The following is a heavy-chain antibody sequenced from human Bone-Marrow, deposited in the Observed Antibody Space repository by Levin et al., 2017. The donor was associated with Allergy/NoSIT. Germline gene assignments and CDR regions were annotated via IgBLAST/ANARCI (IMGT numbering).Heavy chain of an antibody. CDR3: AKNLGDDEGDDILTGLFDY. CDR1: GFTFDTFT. V-gene: IGHV3-23*01. J-gene: IGHJ4*02. Sequence: PGGSLRLSCGASGFTFDTFTMSWVRQGPGRGLEWLADISGSGGRTYYADSVKGRFSISRDNSKNIVYLQMNSLRWEDTAVYYCAKNLGDDEGDDILTGLFDYGFQGTLVTVSS. CDR2: ISGSGGRT. D-gene: IGHD3-9*01.